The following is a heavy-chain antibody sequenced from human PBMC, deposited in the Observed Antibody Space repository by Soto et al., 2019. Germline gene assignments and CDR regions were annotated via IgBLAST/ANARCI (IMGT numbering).Heavy chain of an antibody. J-gene: IGHJ6*03. CDR1: RFTFSDYY. D-gene: IGHD3-16*01. CDR3: ARGDGTGPIDYYYMDV. CDR2: ISSSGTII. V-gene: IGHV3-11*01. Sequence: GGSLRLSCAASRFTFSDYYMTWIRQPPGKGLEWVSYISSSGTIIYYADSVKGRFTVSRDNAKNSLYLQMNSLRAEDTAVYYCARGDGTGPIDYYYMDVWGKGTTVTVSS.